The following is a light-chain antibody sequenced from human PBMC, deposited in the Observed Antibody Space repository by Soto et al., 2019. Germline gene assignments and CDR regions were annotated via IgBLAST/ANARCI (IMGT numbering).Light chain of an antibody. CDR3: QQYTNWPRT. V-gene: IGKV3-15*01. CDR1: QSVGIN. J-gene: IGKJ1*01. Sequence: EIVMTQSPATLSVSPGERATLSCRASQSVGINLAWYQQKSGQAPRLLIYGASTRATDLPVRFSGSGSGTEFTLTISSLQSEDFAVYYCQQYTNWPRTFGKGTKVEIK. CDR2: GAS.